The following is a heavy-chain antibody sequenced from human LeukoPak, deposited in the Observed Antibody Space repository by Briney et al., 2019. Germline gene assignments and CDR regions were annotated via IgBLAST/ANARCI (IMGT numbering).Heavy chain of an antibody. D-gene: IGHD5-12*01. V-gene: IGHV4-31*03. CDR1: GGSISSGGYY. Sequence: SQTLSLTCTVSGGSISSGGYYWSWIRQHPGKGLEWIGYIYYSGSTYYNPSLKSRVTISVDTSKNQFSLKLGSVTAADTAVYYCARGSGYAGVFDYWGQGTLVTVSS. J-gene: IGHJ4*02. CDR2: IYYSGST. CDR3: ARGSGYAGVFDY.